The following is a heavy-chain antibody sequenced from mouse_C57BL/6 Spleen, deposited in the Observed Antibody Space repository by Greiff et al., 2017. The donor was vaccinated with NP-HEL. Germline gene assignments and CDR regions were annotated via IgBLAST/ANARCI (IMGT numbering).Heavy chain of an antibody. CDR3: ARSLYYYGSRPLYAMDY. D-gene: IGHD1-1*01. Sequence: LMESGPELVKPGASVKISCKASGYTFTDYYINWVKQRPGQGLEWIGWIYPGSGNTKYNEKFKGKATLTVDTSSSTAYMQLSSLTSEDSAVYFCARSLYYYGSRPLYAMDYWGQGTSVTVSS. CDR1: GYTFTDYY. J-gene: IGHJ4*01. CDR2: IYPGSGNT. V-gene: IGHV1-84*01.